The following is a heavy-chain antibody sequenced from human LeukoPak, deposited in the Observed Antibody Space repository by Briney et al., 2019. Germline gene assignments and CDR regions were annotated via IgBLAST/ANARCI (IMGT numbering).Heavy chain of an antibody. J-gene: IGHJ4*02. CDR1: GFTFSSYG. Sequence: GGSLRLSCAASGFTFSSYGMHWVRQAPGKGLEWVAVIWYDGSNKYYADSVKGRFTISRDNSKNTLYLQMNSLRAEDTAVYYCARSARDTAMGRPDYWGQGTLVTVSS. D-gene: IGHD5-18*01. V-gene: IGHV3-33*01. CDR3: ARSARDTAMGRPDY. CDR2: IWYDGSNK.